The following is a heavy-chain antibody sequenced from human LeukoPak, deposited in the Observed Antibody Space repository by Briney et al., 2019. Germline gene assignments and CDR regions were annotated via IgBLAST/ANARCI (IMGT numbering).Heavy chain of an antibody. Sequence: PGGSLRLSCAASGFTFSRYAMSCVRQAPGKGLEWVSAISCSGGSTYYADSVKGRFTISRDNSKNTLYLQMNSLRAEDTAVYYCAKDRGGDYGLEYFQHWGQGTLVTVSS. CDR3: AKDRGGDYGLEYFQH. V-gene: IGHV3-23*01. D-gene: IGHD4-17*01. CDR1: GFTFSRYA. CDR2: ISCSGGST. J-gene: IGHJ1*01.